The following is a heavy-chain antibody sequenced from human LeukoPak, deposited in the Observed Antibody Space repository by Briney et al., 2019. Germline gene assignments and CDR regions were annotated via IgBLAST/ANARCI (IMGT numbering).Heavy chain of an antibody. Sequence: PGGSLRLSCAASGFTFSSYSMNWVRQAPGKGLEWVSSISSSSSYIYYADSVKGRFTISRDNAKNSLYLQMNSLRAEDTAVYYCAREIGSGGSSEPEGYFDYWGQGTLVTVSS. V-gene: IGHV3-21*01. D-gene: IGHD2-15*01. CDR3: AREIGSGGSSEPEGYFDY. CDR1: GFTFSSYS. CDR2: ISSSSSYI. J-gene: IGHJ4*02.